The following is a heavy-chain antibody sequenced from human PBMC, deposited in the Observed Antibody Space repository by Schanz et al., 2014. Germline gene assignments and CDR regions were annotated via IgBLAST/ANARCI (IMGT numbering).Heavy chain of an antibody. CDR1: GFTFTSFT. V-gene: IGHV1-58*02. D-gene: IGHD4-17*01. CDR2: IVVGSGNT. CDR3: ARELRLEYYFDY. Sequence: QMQLVQSGPEVKKPGTSVKVSCKASGFTFTSFTMQWVRQARGQRLEWIGWIVVGSGNTNYAQKFQERVTITRDMSTSTAYMELSSLRSEDTAVYYCARELRLEYYFDYWGQGTQVTVSS. J-gene: IGHJ4*02.